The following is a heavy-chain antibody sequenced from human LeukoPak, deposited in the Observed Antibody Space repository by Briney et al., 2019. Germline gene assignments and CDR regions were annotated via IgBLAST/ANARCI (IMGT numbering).Heavy chain of an antibody. J-gene: IGHJ4*02. V-gene: IGHV3-23*01. Sequence: PGGSLRLSCAASGFTFSSYAMSWVRQAPGKGLEWVSAISGSDGSTNYADSVKGQFTISRDNSKNTLYLQMNSLRAEDTAVYYCAKDLLSTGLLFDYWGQGTLVTVSS. CDR2: ISGSDGST. D-gene: IGHD3-9*01. CDR3: AKDLLSTGLLFDY. CDR1: GFTFSSYA.